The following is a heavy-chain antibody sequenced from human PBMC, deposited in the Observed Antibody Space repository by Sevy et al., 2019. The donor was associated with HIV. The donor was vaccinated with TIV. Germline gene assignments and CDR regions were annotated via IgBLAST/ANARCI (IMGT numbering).Heavy chain of an antibody. Sequence: GGSLRLSCAASGFTFSSYGMHWVRQAPGKGLEWVAFIRYDGSNKYYADSVKGGFTISRDNSKNTLYLKMNSLRAEDTAGYYCAKWGAITIFGVVINCSMDVWGQGTTVTVSS. D-gene: IGHD3-3*01. V-gene: IGHV3-30*02. CDR2: IRYDGSNK. CDR1: GFTFSSYG. CDR3: AKWGAITIFGVVINCSMDV. J-gene: IGHJ6*02.